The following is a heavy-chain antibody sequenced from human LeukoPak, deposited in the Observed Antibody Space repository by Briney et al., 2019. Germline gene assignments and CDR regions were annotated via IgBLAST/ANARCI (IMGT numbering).Heavy chain of an antibody. D-gene: IGHD3-10*01. V-gene: IGHV3-48*03. J-gene: IGHJ4*02. CDR3: ARDNGSGSYLGY. CDR1: GFTFSSYE. CDR2: ISSSGSTI. Sequence: GGSLRLSCAASGFTFSSYEMNWVRQAPGKGLEWVSYISSSGSTICYADSVKGRFTISRDNAKNSLYLQMNSLRAEDTAVYYCARDNGSGSYLGYWGQGTLVTVSS.